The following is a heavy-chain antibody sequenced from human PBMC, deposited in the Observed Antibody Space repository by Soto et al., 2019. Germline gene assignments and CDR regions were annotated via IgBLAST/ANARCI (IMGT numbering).Heavy chain of an antibody. CDR3: ARDGDPGYSFWSGPLGGGRFDP. D-gene: IGHD3-3*01. CDR2: IVPVFVTA. Sequence: QVQLVQSGAEVKEPGSSVNVSCKTSGATFGNTAVTWVRQAPGQGPVWIGGIVPVFVTANYAQRFRGRVTITADESTSTAYMELSSLRTDDTAVYYCARDGDPGYSFWSGPLGGGRFDPWGQGTLVTVSS. CDR1: GATFGNTA. J-gene: IGHJ5*02. V-gene: IGHV1-69*12.